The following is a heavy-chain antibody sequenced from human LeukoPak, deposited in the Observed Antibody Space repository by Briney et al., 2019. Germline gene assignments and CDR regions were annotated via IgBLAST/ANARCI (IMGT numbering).Heavy chain of an antibody. Sequence: SETLSLTCAVSGGSISSSNWWSWVRQPPGKGLEWIGEIYHSGSTNYNPSLKSRVTISVDKSKNQFSLKLSSVTVADTAVYYCASSYGSMATTQFDPWGQGTLVTVSS. D-gene: IGHD5-24*01. J-gene: IGHJ5*02. CDR3: ASSYGSMATTQFDP. V-gene: IGHV4-4*02. CDR2: IYHSGST. CDR1: GGSISSSNW.